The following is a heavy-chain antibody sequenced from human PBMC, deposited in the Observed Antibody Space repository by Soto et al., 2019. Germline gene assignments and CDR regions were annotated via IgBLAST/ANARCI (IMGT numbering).Heavy chain of an antibody. J-gene: IGHJ6*02. V-gene: IGHV1-69*01. D-gene: IGHD3-9*01. CDR2: VIPLFNTP. CDR3: GLASKWELLGYFDGMDV. Sequence: QVQLVQSGAEVKKPGSSAKVSCKASGGTFNTFAFTWVRQAPGQGFEWMGGVIPLFNTPDYAQKFQGRVTITADESTSTVYLELSGLSSDDTAVYFCGLASKWELLGYFDGMDVGGQGTTVIVSS. CDR1: GGTFNTFA.